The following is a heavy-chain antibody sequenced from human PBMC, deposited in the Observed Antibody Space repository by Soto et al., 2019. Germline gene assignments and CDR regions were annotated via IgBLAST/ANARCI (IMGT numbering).Heavy chain of an antibody. CDR1: CASISSNSAA. D-gene: IGHD1-26*01. CDR2: TYYRSKWYN. J-gene: IGHJ4*02. V-gene: IGHV6-1*01. CDR3: AGMLEGALAF. Sequence: HTCTVSCASISSNSAACNWLRQSPSRGLEWLGRTYYRSKWYNEYAVSVKSRITIKPATSKNQFSLQLSSVIPEDTAVYYCAGMLEGALAFWGQGTLVTVSS.